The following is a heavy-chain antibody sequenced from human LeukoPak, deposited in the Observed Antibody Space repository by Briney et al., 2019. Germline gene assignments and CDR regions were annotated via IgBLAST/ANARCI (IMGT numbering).Heavy chain of an antibody. V-gene: IGHV1-18*01. CDR2: ISAYNGNT. J-gene: IGHJ4*02. CDR1: GYTFTSYG. CDR3: ACLLGYCSGGSCCAGY. D-gene: IGHD2-15*01. Sequence: GASVKVSCKASGYTFTSYGISWVRQAPGQGLEWMGWISAYNGNTNYAQKLQGRVTMTTDKSTSTAYMELSSLRSEDTAVYYCACLLGYCSGGSCCAGYWGQGTLVTVSS.